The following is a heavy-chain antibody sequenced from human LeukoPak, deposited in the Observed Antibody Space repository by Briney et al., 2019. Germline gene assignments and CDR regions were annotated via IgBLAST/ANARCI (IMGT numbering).Heavy chain of an antibody. CDR3: AKACIAVAGPREDYFDY. J-gene: IGHJ4*02. D-gene: IGHD6-19*01. V-gene: IGHV3-23*01. CDR2: ISGSGGST. Sequence: GGSLRLSCAASGFTFSSYAMSWVRQAPGKGLEWVSAISGSGGSTYYANSVQGRFTISRDNSKNTLYLQMNSLRAEDTAVYYCAKACIAVAGPREDYFDYWGQGTLVTVSS. CDR1: GFTFSSYA.